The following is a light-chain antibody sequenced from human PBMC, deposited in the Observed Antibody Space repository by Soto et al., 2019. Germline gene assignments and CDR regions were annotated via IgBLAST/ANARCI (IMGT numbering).Light chain of an antibody. CDR1: QSVSSSN. J-gene: IGKJ3*01. CDR2: GAS. V-gene: IGKV3-20*01. CDR3: QHYGDSPGFT. Sequence: ETVLTQSPGTLSLSPGERATLSCRASQSVSSSNVAWYQQKPGQAPRLLIYGASNRATGIPDRFSGSGSGTDFSLTISRLEPEDFAVYYCQHYGDSPGFTFGPGTKVDIK.